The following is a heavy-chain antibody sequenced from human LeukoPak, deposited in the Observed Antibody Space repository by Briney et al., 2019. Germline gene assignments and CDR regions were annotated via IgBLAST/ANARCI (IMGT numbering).Heavy chain of an antibody. V-gene: IGHV3-23*01. D-gene: IGHD3-22*01. CDR1: GFTFSSYG. J-gene: IGHJ4*02. CDR3: AKDRRSPTMIVVVITSPDY. Sequence: GGSLRLSCAASGFTFSSYGMSWVRQAPGKGLEWVSAISGSGGSTYYADSVKGRFTISRDNSKNTLYLQMNSLRAEDTAVYYCAKDRRSPTMIVVVITSPDYWGQGTLITVSS. CDR2: ISGSGGST.